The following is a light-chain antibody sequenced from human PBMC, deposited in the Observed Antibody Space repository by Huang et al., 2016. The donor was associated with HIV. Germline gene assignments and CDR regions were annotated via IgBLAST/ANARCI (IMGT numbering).Light chain of an antibody. V-gene: IGKV3-15*01. CDR2: GAS. Sequence: EIVMRQSPATLSVSPGERATLSCGASQSVSNNLAWYQHKPGQAPRLLIYGASTRATGIPVRFSGSGSGTDFTLTISSLQSEDFAVYYCQQYYNWPRTFGQGTKVEIK. J-gene: IGKJ1*01. CDR3: QQYYNWPRT. CDR1: QSVSNN.